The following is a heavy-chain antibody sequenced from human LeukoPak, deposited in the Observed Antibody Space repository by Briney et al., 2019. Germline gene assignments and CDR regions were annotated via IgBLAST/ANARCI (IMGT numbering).Heavy chain of an antibody. CDR1: GFTFSSYG. Sequence: PGGSLRLSCAASGFTFSSYGMHWVRQAPGKGLEWVAFIRYDGSNKYYADSVKGRFTISRDNAKNSLYLQMNSLRAEDTAVYYCARASHSSGWYSGSWGQGTLVTVSS. D-gene: IGHD6-19*01. V-gene: IGHV3-30*02. J-gene: IGHJ4*02. CDR2: IRYDGSNK. CDR3: ARASHSSGWYSGS.